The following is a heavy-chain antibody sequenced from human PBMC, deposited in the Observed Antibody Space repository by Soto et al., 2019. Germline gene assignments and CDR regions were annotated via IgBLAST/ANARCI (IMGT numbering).Heavy chain of an antibody. Sequence: QVQMVQPGVEVRKPGASFKVSCTTSGYTFTSFGVSWVRQAPGQGLECMGWISGYNGKTEYAQKLQGRVTMTADTSTSTAYMELSGLRADDTAVYFCARDKMIDDFGLGTYDYWGQGTTVNVTS. D-gene: IGHD3-10*01. CDR1: GYTFTSFG. J-gene: IGHJ4*02. CDR3: ARDKMIDDFGLGTYDY. CDR2: ISGYNGKT. V-gene: IGHV1-18*04.